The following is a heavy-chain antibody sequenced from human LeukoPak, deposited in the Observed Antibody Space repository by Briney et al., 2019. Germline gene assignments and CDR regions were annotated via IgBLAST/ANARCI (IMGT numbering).Heavy chain of an antibody. V-gene: IGHV4-59*08. Sequence: SETLSLTCTVSGGSISSYYWSWIRQPPGKGLEWIGYFYYSGSTNYNPSLKSRVTISVDTSKNQFSLKLRSVTAADTAVYYCARGHGSGSLIFQHWGQSPLVTVSS. CDR2: FYYSGST. CDR3: ARGHGSGSLIFQH. D-gene: IGHD3-10*01. J-gene: IGHJ1*01. CDR1: GGSISSYY.